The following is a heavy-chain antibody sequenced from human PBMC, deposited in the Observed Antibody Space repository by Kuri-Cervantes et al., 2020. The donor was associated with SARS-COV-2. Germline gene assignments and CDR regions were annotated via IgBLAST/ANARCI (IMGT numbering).Heavy chain of an antibody. CDR2: IIPIFGTA. V-gene: IGHV1-69*06. J-gene: IGHJ4*02. CDR1: GGTFSSYT. D-gene: IGHD6-19*01. CDR3: ASKSSSGWYPG. Sequence: SVKVSCRASGGTFSSYTISWVRQAPGQGLEWMGGIIPIFGTANYAQKFQGRVTITADKSTSTAYMELSSLRSEDTAVYYCASKSSSGWYPGWGQGTLVTVSS.